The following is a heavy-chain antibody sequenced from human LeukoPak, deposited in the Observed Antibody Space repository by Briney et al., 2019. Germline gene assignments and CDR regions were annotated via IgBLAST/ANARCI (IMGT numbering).Heavy chain of an antibody. CDR2: ISASGGTT. J-gene: IGHJ4*02. CDR3: AKGHPISGWTPDY. V-gene: IGHV3-23*01. D-gene: IGHD6-19*01. CDR1: GFIFSNHA. Sequence: GGSLRLSCAASGFIFSNHAMSWVRQAPGKGLQWVSAISASGGTTCYADSVKGRFTISRDPSKNTLFLQMTSLRADDTALYYCAKGHPISGWTPDYWGQGTLVTVSS.